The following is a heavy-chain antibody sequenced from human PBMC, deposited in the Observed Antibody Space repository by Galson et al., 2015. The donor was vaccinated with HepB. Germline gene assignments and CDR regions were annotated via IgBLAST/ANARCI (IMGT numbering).Heavy chain of an antibody. CDR3: AKDPTGNQRLPDHRYFDR. D-gene: IGHD6-25*01. Sequence: SLRLSCAASGFTFDDYAMHWVRQTPGKGLEWGSGVSWNSGYIDYADSVKGRFTISRDNARKSLFLQMNSLRPDDTAFYYCAKDPTGNQRLPDHRYFDRWGQGTLVSVSS. CDR1: GFTFDDYA. J-gene: IGHJ4*02. V-gene: IGHV3-9*01. CDR2: VSWNSGYI.